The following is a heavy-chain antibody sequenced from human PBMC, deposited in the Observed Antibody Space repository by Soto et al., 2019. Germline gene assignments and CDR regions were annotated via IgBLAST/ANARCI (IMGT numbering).Heavy chain of an antibody. D-gene: IGHD3-22*01. CDR2: IFYTGVT. CDR1: GGSVSNASFY. V-gene: IGHV4-61*03. CDR3: VRVLDSSWYADL. J-gene: IGHJ2*01. Sequence: QVQLQESGPGLVKPSETLSLTCSVSGGSVSNASFYWTWIRQAPGTGLEYIGYIFYTGVTNYNPSLSSRVTISLDTSKKHFSLKLNSMTAADTAVYYCVRVLDSSWYADLWGRGTIVTVSS.